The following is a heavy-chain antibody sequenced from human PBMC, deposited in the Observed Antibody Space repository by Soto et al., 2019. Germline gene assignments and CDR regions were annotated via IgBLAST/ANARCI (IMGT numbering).Heavy chain of an antibody. CDR2: ISWNSGSI. D-gene: IGHD2-15*01. CDR3: AKDLGSGDCSGGSCYLFDY. CDR1: GFTFDDYA. J-gene: IGHJ4*02. Sequence: EVQLLESGGGLVQPGRSLRLSCAASGFTFDDYAMHWVRQAPGKGLEWVSGISWNSGSIGYADSVKGRFTISRDNAKNSLYLQMNSLRAEDTAFYYCAKDLGSGDCSGGSCYLFDYWGQGTLVTVSS. V-gene: IGHV3-9*01.